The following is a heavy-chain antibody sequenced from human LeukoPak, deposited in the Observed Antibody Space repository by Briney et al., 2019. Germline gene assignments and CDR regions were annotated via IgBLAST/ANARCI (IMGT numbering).Heavy chain of an antibody. CDR2: ISGSGGNT. CDR3: AKDDGGSYYIYYYYMDV. D-gene: IGHD3-16*01. Sequence: GGSLRLSCAASGFTFSNYGMSWVRQAPGKGLEWVSAISGSGGNTYYADSVKGRFTISRDNSKNTLYLQMNSLRAEDTAVYYCAKDDGGSYYIYYYYMDVWGKGTTVTISS. CDR1: GFTFSNYG. V-gene: IGHV3-23*01. J-gene: IGHJ6*03.